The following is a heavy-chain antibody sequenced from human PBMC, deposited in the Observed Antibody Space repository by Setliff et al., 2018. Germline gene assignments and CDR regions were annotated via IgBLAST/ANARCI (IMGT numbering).Heavy chain of an antibody. CDR3: AREVGTSTSSDTFDV. V-gene: IGHV4-30-4*08. CDR1: GDSISSGDYF. D-gene: IGHD1-26*01. J-gene: IGHJ3*01. CDR2: IYHSGSA. Sequence: SETLSLTCTVSGDSISSGDYFWSWIRQPPGKGLEWIAYIYHSGSAYYNPSLKSRVTMSVDTSKNQFSLHLTSVTAADTAVYYCAREVGTSTSSDTFDVWGQGMMVTVSS.